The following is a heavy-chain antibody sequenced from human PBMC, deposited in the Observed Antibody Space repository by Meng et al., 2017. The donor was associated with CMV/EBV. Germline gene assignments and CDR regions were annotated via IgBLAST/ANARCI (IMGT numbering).Heavy chain of an antibody. CDR1: GFTFSSYS. V-gene: IGHV3-21*01. J-gene: IGHJ4*02. CDR2: ISSSSSYI. Sequence: GESLKISCAASGFTFSSYSMNWVRQAPGKGLEWVSSISSSSSYIYYADSVKGRFTISRDNAKNSLYLQMNSLRAEDTAVYYCARGYSSGWSYYFDYWGQGTLVTVS. CDR3: ARGYSSGWSYYFDY. D-gene: IGHD6-19*01.